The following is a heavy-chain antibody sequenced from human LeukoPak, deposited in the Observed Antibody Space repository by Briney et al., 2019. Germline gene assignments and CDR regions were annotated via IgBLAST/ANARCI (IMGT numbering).Heavy chain of an antibody. V-gene: IGHV3-21*01. CDR1: GFTFSSYS. CDR2: ISSSSSYI. Sequence: PGGSLRLSCAASGFTFSSYSMNWVHQAPGKGLEWVSSISSSSSYIYYADSVKGRFTISRDNAKNSLHLQMNSLRAEDTAVYYCATEWELPNPFDYWGQGTLVTVSS. CDR3: ATEWELPNPFDY. D-gene: IGHD1-26*01. J-gene: IGHJ4*02.